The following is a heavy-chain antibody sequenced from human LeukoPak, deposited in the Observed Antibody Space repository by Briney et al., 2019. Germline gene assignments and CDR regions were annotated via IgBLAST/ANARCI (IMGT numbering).Heavy chain of an antibody. CDR1: GYTFTSYG. CDR2: ISAYNGNT. J-gene: IGHJ4*02. CDR3: ARDTVGATRRGFFDY. V-gene: IGHV1-18*01. Sequence: ASVKVSCKASGYTFTSYGISWVRQAPGQGLEWMGWISAYNGNTNYAQKLQGRVTMTTGTSTSTAYMELRSLRSDDTAVYYCARDTVGATRRGFFDYWGQGTLVTVSS. D-gene: IGHD1-26*01.